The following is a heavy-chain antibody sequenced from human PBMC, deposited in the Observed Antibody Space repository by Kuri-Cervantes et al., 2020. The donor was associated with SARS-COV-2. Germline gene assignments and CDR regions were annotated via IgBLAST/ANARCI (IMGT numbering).Heavy chain of an antibody. D-gene: IGHD6-13*01. CDR1: GGTFSSYA. CDR2: IIPIFGIA. Sequence: SVKVSCKASGGTFSSYAISWVRQAPGQGLEWMGGIIPIFGIANYAQKFQGRVTITADKSTSTAYMELSSVTAADTAVYYCARDAGQQQLPRGYYYYYMDVWGKGTTVTVSS. CDR3: ARDAGQQQLPRGYYYYYMDV. J-gene: IGHJ6*03. V-gene: IGHV1-69*10.